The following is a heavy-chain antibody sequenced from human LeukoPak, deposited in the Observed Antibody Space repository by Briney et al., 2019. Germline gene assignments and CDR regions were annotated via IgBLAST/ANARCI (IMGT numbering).Heavy chain of an antibody. CDR2: INPNSGGT. Sequence: GASVKVSCKASGYTFTSYGISWVRQAPGQGLEWMGWINPNSGGTNYAQKFQGRVTMTRDTSISTAYMELSRLRYDDTAVYYCAREGREFGPHKLAGFDYWGQGTLVTVSS. D-gene: IGHD1-1*01. V-gene: IGHV1-2*02. CDR3: AREGREFGPHKLAGFDY. J-gene: IGHJ4*02. CDR1: GYTFTSYG.